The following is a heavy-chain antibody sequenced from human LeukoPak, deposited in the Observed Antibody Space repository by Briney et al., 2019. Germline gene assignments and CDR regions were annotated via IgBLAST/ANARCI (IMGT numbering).Heavy chain of an antibody. Sequence: GGSLRLSCAASGFTFSSYGMHWVRQAPGKGLEWVAVIWYDGSNKYYADSVKGRFTISRDNSKNTLYLQMNSLRAEDTAVYYCAKNIFRIVGATAFDYWGQGTLVTVSS. J-gene: IGHJ4*02. CDR2: IWYDGSNK. CDR3: AKNIFRIVGATAFDY. D-gene: IGHD1-26*01. V-gene: IGHV3-33*06. CDR1: GFTFSSYG.